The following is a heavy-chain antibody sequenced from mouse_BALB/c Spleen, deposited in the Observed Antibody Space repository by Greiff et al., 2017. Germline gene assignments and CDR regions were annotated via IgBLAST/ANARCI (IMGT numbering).Heavy chain of an antibody. CDR2: IDPENGDT. V-gene: IGHV14-4*02. D-gene: IGHD2-4*01. CDR3: DGGEITTDY. CDR1: GFNIKDYY. Sequence: EVQRVESGAELVRSGASVKLSCTASGFNIKDYYMHWVKQRPEQGLEWIGWIDPENGDTEYAPKFQGKATMTADTSSNTAYLQLSSLTSEDTAVYYCDGGEITTDYWGQGTTLTVSS. J-gene: IGHJ2*01.